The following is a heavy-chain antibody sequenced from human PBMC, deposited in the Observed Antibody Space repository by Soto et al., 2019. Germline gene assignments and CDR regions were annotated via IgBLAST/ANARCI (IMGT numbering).Heavy chain of an antibody. Sequence: EVQLVESGGGLVQPGRSLRLSCVGSGFDFDDYAMHWVRQAPGKGLEWVSGISWNGGSIGYADSVKGRFTISRDNAKNSLHLQMSSLRAEDTALYYCAKDSTSVGTTFDYWGQGTVVTVSS. CDR3: AKDSTSVGTTFDY. CDR2: ISWNGGSI. J-gene: IGHJ4*02. V-gene: IGHV3-9*01. D-gene: IGHD1-7*01. CDR1: GFDFDDYA.